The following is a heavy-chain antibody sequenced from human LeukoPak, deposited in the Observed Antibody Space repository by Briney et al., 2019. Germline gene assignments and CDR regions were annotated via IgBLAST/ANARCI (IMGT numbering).Heavy chain of an antibody. V-gene: IGHV3-33*01. D-gene: IGHD2-2*01. CDR3: AREDCSSTSCYYYYYYGMDV. Sequence: PGGSLRLSCAASGFTFSSYGMHWVRQAPGKGLEWVAVIWYDGSNKYYADSVKGRFTISRDNSKNTLYLKMNSLRAEDTAVYYCAREDCSSTSCYYYYYYGMDVWGQGTTVTVSS. CDR2: IWYDGSNK. J-gene: IGHJ6*02. CDR1: GFTFSSYG.